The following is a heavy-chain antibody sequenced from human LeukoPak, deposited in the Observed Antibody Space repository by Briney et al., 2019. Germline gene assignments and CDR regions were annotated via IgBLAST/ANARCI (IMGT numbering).Heavy chain of an antibody. CDR1: GFAFTDYA. D-gene: IGHD2-21*01. CDR3: ARDQHGFDY. J-gene: IGHJ4*02. V-gene: IGHV3-23*01. Sequence: GGSLRLSCAASGFAFTDYAISWVRQAPGKGLEWVSAITDSGGATYYADSVKGRFTISRDNSKNTLYLQMNSLRAEDTAVYYCARDQHGFDYWGQGTLVTVSS. CDR2: ITDSGGAT.